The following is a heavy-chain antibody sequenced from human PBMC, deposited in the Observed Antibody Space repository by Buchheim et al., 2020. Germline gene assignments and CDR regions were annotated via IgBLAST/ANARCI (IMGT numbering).Heavy chain of an antibody. CDR3: ARGMGDCSSTSCYLGYYGMDV. D-gene: IGHD2-2*01. CDR1: GYTFTGYY. CDR2: INPNSGGT. Sequence: QVQLVQSGAEVKKPGASVKVSCKASGYTFTGYYMHWVRQAPGQGLEWMGWINPNSGGTNYAQKFQGWVTMTRDTSIGTAYMELSRLRSDDTAVYYCARGMGDCSSTSCYLGYYGMDVWGQGTT. V-gene: IGHV1-2*04. J-gene: IGHJ6*02.